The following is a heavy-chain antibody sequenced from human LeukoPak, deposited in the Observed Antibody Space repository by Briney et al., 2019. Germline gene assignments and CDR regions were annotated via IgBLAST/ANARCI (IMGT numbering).Heavy chain of an antibody. CDR1: GFTFSNAW. D-gene: IGHD1-26*01. CDR2: IKSKTDGGTT. V-gene: IGHV3-15*01. J-gene: IGHJ4*02. Sequence: GGSLRLSCAASGFTFSNAWMSWVRQAPGKGLEWVGRIKSKTDGGTTDYAAPVKGRFTISRDDSKNTLYLQMNSLKTEDTAVYYCTTDLSGSYLPDYWGQGTLVTVSS. CDR3: TTDLSGSYLPDY.